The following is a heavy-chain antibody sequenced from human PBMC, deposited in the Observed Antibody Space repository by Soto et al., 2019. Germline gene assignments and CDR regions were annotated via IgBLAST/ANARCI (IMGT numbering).Heavy chain of an antibody. CDR3: AREASAVLALDY. CDR2: FNPNSGDT. CDR1: GYTFTAYS. J-gene: IGHJ4*02. Sequence: ASVKVSCKASGYTFTAYSMHWVRQAPGQGLEWIGWFNPNSGDTVYAEKFQGRVTLTRDTSISTAYMELSSLRSDDTALYYCAREASAVLALDYSGQATLVTVFS. D-gene: IGHD6-19*01. V-gene: IGHV1-2*02.